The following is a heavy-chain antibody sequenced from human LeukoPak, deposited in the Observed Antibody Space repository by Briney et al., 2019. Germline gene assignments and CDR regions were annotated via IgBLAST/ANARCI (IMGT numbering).Heavy chain of an antibody. Sequence: SETLSLTCAVSGGSISSGGNSWSWIRQPPGKGLEWIGYIYHRGGTYYNPSLKGRVTISGDKSKNQFSLKLSSVTAADTAVYYCARGTYDYSDAFDIWGQGTMVTVSS. D-gene: IGHD4-11*01. CDR2: IYHRGGT. J-gene: IGHJ3*02. CDR1: GGSISSGGNS. CDR3: ARGTYDYSDAFDI. V-gene: IGHV4-30-2*01.